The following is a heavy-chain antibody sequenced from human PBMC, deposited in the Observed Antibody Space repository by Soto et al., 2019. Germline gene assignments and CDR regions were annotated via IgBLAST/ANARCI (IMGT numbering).Heavy chain of an antibody. V-gene: IGHV5-51*01. Sequence: PGESLKISCKGSGYSFTSYWIGWVRQVPGKGLEWMGITYPGDSDTRYSPSFQGQVTISADKSISTAYLQWSSLKASDTAMYYCARHGNYYDSSGYYHPYYYYGMDVWGQGTTVTVSS. CDR2: TYPGDSDT. CDR1: GYSFTSYW. J-gene: IGHJ6*02. CDR3: ARHGNYYDSSGYYHPYYYYGMDV. D-gene: IGHD3-22*01.